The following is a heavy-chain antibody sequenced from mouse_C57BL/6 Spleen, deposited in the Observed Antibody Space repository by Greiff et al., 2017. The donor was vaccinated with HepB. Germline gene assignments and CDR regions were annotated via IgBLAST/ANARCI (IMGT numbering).Heavy chain of an antibody. J-gene: IGHJ2*01. CDR3: ARGGSYPHFDY. V-gene: IGHV3-6*01. CDR2: ISYDGSN. D-gene: IGHD1-1*02. Sequence: EVQLQQSGPGLVKPSQSLSLTCSVTGYSITSGYYWNWIRQFPGNKLEWMGYISYDGSNNYNPSLKNRISITRDTSKNQFFLKLNSVTTEDTATYYCARGGSYPHFDYWGQGTTLTVSS. CDR1: GYSITSGYY.